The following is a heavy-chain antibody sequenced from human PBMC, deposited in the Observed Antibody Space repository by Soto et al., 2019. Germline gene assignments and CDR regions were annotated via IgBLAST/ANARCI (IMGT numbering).Heavy chain of an antibody. J-gene: IGHJ5*02. D-gene: IGHD3-3*01. V-gene: IGHV4-34*01. CDR1: GGSLTGYY. CDR2: INHSRST. CDR3: ARGIYDFWSSYDTWFDP. Sequence: SETLSLTCAVYGGSLTGYYWTWIRQPPGKGLEWIGEINHSRSTKYSPSLKSRVTMSVDTSKDQFSLRLSSVTAADSAVYYCARGIYDFWSSYDTWFDPWGQGTLVTVSS.